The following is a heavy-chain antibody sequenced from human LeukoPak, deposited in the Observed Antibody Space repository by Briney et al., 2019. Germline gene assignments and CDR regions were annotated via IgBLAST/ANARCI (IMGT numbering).Heavy chain of an antibody. CDR2: INPKSGGT. J-gene: IGHJ3*01. D-gene: IGHD2-15*01. Sequence: ASVKVSCKASGYTFTGYYMHWVRQAPGQGLEWMGWINPKSGGTKYAQKFQDRVTMTRDTSTSTAYMELRRVRYDDTAVYYCAREPVLTPIRNDGFDVWGQGTMVTVSS. CDR1: GYTFTGYY. CDR3: AREPVLTPIRNDGFDV. V-gene: IGHV1-2*02.